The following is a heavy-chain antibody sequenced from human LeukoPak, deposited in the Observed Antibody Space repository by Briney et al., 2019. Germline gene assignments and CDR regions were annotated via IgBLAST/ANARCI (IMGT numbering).Heavy chain of an antibody. CDR3: AKDGYYYDSSGP. CDR1: GFTFSSYA. V-gene: IGHV3-23*01. CDR2: ISGSGGST. D-gene: IGHD3-22*01. J-gene: IGHJ5*02. Sequence: GGSLRLSCAASGFTFSSYAMSWVRQAPGKGLEWVSAISGSGGSTYYADSVKGRFTISRDNSKNTLYLQMNSLRAEDTAVYYRAKDGYYYDSSGPWGQGTLVTVSS.